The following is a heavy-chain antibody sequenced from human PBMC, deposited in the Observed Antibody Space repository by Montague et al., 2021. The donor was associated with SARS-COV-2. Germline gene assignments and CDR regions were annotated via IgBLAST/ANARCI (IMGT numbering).Heavy chain of an antibody. V-gene: IGHV4-38-2*01. CDR2: ACHSRST. J-gene: IGHJ3*02. CDR1: VSSNTGADQ. Sequence: SETLSLTCSSLVSSNTGADQKSTSLHSSHIALRMLCTACHSRSTYFNPSLKSRVTISVDTSKNQFSLNLSSVTAADTAVYYCSKVAGSHDTFDIWGRGTMVTVSS. D-gene: IGHD6-19*01. CDR3: SKVAGSHDTFDI.